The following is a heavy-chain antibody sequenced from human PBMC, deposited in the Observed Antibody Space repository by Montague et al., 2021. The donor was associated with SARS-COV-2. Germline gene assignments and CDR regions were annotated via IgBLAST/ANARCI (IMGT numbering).Heavy chain of an antibody. J-gene: IGHJ4*02. CDR3: ARDGDSSYYDSLTGFYQYFEY. Sequence: SLRLSCSASGFTFSNYEMHWVRQAPGKGLEWLSYISTSGSLIYYXDSVKGQSTISRDNAKNALYLQLDSLTAADTAVYYCARDGDSSYYDSLTGFYQYFEYWGQGTLVTVSS. CDR1: GFTFSNYE. D-gene: IGHD3-9*01. CDR2: ISTSGSLI. V-gene: IGHV3-48*03.